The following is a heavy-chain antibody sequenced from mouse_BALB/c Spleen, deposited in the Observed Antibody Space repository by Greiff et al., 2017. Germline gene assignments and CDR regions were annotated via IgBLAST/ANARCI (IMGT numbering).Heavy chain of an antibody. D-gene: IGHD2-14*01. V-gene: IGHV3-2*02. CDR2: ISYSGST. Sequence: EVKLVESGPGLVKPSQSLSLTCTVTGYSITSDYAWNWIRQFPGNKLEWMGYISYSGSTSYNPSLKSRISITRDTSKNQFFLQLNSVTTEDTATYYCAKRYDWYFDVWGAGTTVTVSS. CDR3: AKRYDWYFDV. CDR1: GYSITSDYA. J-gene: IGHJ1*01.